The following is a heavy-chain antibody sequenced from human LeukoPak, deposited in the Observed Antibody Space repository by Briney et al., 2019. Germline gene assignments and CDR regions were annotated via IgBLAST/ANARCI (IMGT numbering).Heavy chain of an antibody. D-gene: IGHD3-9*01. CDR2: INHSGST. CDR1: GGSFSGYY. Sequence: SETLSLTCAVYGGSFSGYYWSWIRQPPGKGLEWIGEINHSGSTNYNPSLKSRVTISVDTSKNQFSLKLSSVTAADTAVYYCARAPLRRSFDWSFDHWGQGTLVTVSS. J-gene: IGHJ4*02. CDR3: ARAPLRRSFDWSFDH. V-gene: IGHV4-34*01.